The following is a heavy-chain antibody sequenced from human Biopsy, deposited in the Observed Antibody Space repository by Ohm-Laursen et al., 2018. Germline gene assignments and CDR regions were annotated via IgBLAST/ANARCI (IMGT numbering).Heavy chain of an antibody. CDR2: VDWDDYK. CDR1: GLSLSPRGMC. Sequence: TQTLTLTCSFSGLSLSPRGMCVSWIRQAPGKALEWLARVDWDDYKDYSASLQTKLSISKDTSNDQVVLTVNNVDPADTATYYCARTPILIVSAGLIYRHRRHLQGMDVWGQGIAVTVS. CDR3: ARTPILIVSAGLIYRHRRHLQGMDV. V-gene: IGHV2-70*11. J-gene: IGHJ6*02. D-gene: IGHD6-13*01.